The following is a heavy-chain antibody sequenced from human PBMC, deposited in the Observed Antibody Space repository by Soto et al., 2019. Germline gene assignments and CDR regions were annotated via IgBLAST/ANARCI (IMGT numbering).Heavy chain of an antibody. Sequence: GGSLRLSCAACGFTFSSYSINWVRQAPWKGLEWVSSISSSSSYIYYADSVKGRFTISRDNAKNSLYLQMNSLRAEDTAVYYCARVAGLQQWLVDYFDYWGQRTLVAVSS. CDR2: ISSSSSYI. J-gene: IGHJ4*02. D-gene: IGHD6-19*01. V-gene: IGHV3-21*01. CDR1: GFTFSSYS. CDR3: ARVAGLQQWLVDYFDY.